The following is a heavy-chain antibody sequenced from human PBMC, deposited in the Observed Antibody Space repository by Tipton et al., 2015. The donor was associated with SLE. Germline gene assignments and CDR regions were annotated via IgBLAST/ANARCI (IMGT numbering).Heavy chain of an antibody. CDR3: ARDPTPIVGTDHYYYYYMDV. CDR2: INPSGGST. V-gene: IGHV1-46*01. Sequence: QLVQSGAEVERPGASVKVSCKASGYTFTNYYMHWVRQAPGQGLEWMGIINPSGGSTNYAQKFQGRVTMTSDTSTSTVYMELSSLRSGDTAVYYCARDPTPIVGTDHYYYYYMDVWGKGTTVTVSS. J-gene: IGHJ6*03. D-gene: IGHD1-26*01. CDR1: GYTFTNYY.